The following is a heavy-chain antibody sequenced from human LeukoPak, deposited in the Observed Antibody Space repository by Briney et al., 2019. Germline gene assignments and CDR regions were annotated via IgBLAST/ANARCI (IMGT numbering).Heavy chain of an antibody. J-gene: IGHJ4*02. D-gene: IGHD3-3*01. V-gene: IGHV1-69*13. Sequence: SVKVSCKASGGTFSSYAISWVRQAPGQGLEWMGGIIPIFGTANYAQKFQGRVTITADESTSTAYVELSSLRSEDTVVYYCARSTYYDFWSGYYSPNPIDYWGQGTLVTVSS. CDR3: ARSTYYDFWSGYYSPNPIDY. CDR2: IIPIFGTA. CDR1: GGTFSSYA.